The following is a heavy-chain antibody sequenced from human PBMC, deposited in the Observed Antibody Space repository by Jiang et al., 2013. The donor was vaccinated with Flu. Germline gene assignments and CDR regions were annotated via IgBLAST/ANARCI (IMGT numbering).Heavy chain of an antibody. D-gene: IGHD5-12*01. J-gene: IGHJ4*02. CDR1: GGSMTDYY. V-gene: IGHV4-59*08. CDR3: ARLGVWGGYSPFDY. Sequence: GSGLVKPSETLSLTCSVSGGSMTDYYWSWIRQSPGKGLEWIGYMHSRGSTSYNPSLESRVNISLDTSNNRFSLKLTSVTATDTAVYFCARLGVWGGYSPFDYWGQGTLVSVSS. CDR2: MHSRGST.